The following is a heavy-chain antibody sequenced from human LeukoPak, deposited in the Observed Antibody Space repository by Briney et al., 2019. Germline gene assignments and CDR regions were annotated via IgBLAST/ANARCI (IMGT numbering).Heavy chain of an antibody. CDR3: AVVHTLGDLGY. Sequence: GGSLRLSCVASGVTFSSYSMRWVRQAPRKGLEYVSVINSNGRNTYYVNSVKGRFTISRDSSKNTLYLQMGSLRTEDTGVYFCAVVHTLGDLGYWGQGTLVTVSS. CDR1: GVTFSSYS. D-gene: IGHD2-2*01. V-gene: IGHV3-64*01. J-gene: IGHJ4*02. CDR2: INSNGRNT.